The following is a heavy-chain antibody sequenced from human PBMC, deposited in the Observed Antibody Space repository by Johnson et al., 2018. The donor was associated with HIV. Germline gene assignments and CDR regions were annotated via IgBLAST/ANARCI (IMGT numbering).Heavy chain of an antibody. CDR1: GFTFSKFG. CDR2: IWYDGKNK. J-gene: IGHJ3*02. Sequence: QMQLVESGGGVVQPGTSLRLSCAASGFTFSKFGMHWVRQAPGKGLEWVAVIWYDGKNKHVADSLKGRFTISRDNSKNTLYLQMNSLRAEDTAVYYCARASNSGYDQAFDIWGQGTMVTVSS. V-gene: IGHV3-33*01. D-gene: IGHD5-12*01. CDR3: ARASNSGYDQAFDI.